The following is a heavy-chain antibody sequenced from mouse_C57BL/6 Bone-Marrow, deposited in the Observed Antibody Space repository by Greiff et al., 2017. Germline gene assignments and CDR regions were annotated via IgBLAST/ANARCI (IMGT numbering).Heavy chain of an antibody. D-gene: IGHD2-4*01. V-gene: IGHV1-53*01. Sequence: VQLQQPGTELVKPGASVKLSCKASGYTFTSYWMHWVKQRPGQGLEWIGNINPSNGGTNYNEKFKSKATLTVDKSSSTAYMQLSSLTSEDSAVYCCARICYDYDERTPWFAYWGQGTLVTVSA. J-gene: IGHJ3*01. CDR3: ARICYDYDERTPWFAY. CDR2: INPSNGGT. CDR1: GYTFTSYW.